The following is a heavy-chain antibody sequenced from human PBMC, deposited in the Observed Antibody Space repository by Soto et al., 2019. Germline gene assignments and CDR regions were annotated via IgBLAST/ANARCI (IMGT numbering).Heavy chain of an antibody. V-gene: IGHV3-30*18. CDR1: GFTFSSYG. D-gene: IGHD2-21*02. CDR2: ISYDGSNK. Sequence: QVQLVESGGGVVQPGRSLRLSCAASGFTFSSYGMHWVRQAPGKGLEWVAVISYDGSNKYYADSVKGRFTISRDNSKNTLYLQMNSLRAEDTAVYYCAKDPNRVVTVGANWFDPWGQGTLVTPSS. J-gene: IGHJ5*02. CDR3: AKDPNRVVTVGANWFDP.